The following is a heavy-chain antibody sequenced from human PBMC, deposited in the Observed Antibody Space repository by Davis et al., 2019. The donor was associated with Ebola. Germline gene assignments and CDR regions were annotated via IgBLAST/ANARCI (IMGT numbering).Heavy chain of an antibody. CDR1: GFTFRNWG. CDR2: ISMSGGST. V-gene: IGHV3-23*01. J-gene: IGHJ4*02. CDR3: ANEIRPNDY. Sequence: GESLKISCAASGFTFRNWGMTWVRQAPGKGLECVAAISMSGGSTDYADSVKGRFTISRDNFVDTLYLQMNSLRAEDTAVYYCANEIRPNDYWGQGTLVTVSS.